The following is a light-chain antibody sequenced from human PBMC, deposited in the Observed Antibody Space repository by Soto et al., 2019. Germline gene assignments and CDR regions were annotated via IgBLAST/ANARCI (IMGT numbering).Light chain of an antibody. Sequence: QSVLTQPTSVSGAPGQRVTISCTGSSSNIGAGYDVHWYQQLPGTAPKLLIYGNSNRPSGVPDRFSGSKSGTSASLAITGLQAEDEADYYCQSFYVFGTGTKVTVL. CDR2: GNS. J-gene: IGLJ1*01. V-gene: IGLV1-40*01. CDR3: QSFYV. CDR1: SSNIGAGYD.